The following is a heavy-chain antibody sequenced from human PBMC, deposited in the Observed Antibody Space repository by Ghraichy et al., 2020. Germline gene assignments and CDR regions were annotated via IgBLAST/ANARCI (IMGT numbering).Heavy chain of an antibody. J-gene: IGHJ3*02. CDR1: GYTFTSYG. Sequence: VKVSCKASGYTFTSYGISWVRQAPGQGLEWMGWISAYNGNTNYAQKLQGRVTMTTDTSTSTAYMELRSLRSDDTAVYYCARVVLSIAAAVDAFDIWGQGTMVTVSS. CDR3: ARVVLSIAAAVDAFDI. D-gene: IGHD6-13*01. V-gene: IGHV1-18*01. CDR2: ISAYNGNT.